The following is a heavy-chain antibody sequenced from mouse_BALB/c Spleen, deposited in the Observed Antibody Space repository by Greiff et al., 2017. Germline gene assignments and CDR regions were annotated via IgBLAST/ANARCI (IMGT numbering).Heavy chain of an antibody. Sequence: QVQLQQSGAELAKPGASVKMSCKASGYTFTSYWMHWVKQRPGQGLEWIGYINPSTGYTEYNQKFKDKATLTADKSSSTAYMQLSSLTSEDSAVYYCARYCNYAMDYWGQGTSVTVSS. CDR3: ARYCNYAMDY. CDR1: GYTFTSYW. CDR2: INPSTGYT. V-gene: IGHV1-7*01. J-gene: IGHJ4*01.